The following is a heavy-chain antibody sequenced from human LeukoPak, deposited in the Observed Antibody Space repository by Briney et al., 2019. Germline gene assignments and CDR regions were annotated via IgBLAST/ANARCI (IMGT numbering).Heavy chain of an antibody. D-gene: IGHD3-10*01. V-gene: IGHV3-30-3*01. CDR2: ISYDGSNK. CDR3: ARDSHYYGSGSYYPSMDY. CDR1: GFTFSSYA. Sequence: GGSLRLSCAASGFTFSSYAMHWVRQAPGKGLEWVAVISYDGSNKYYADSVKGRFTISRDNSKNTLYLQMNSLRAEDTAVYYCARDSHYYGSGSYYPSMDYWGQGTLVTVSS. J-gene: IGHJ4*02.